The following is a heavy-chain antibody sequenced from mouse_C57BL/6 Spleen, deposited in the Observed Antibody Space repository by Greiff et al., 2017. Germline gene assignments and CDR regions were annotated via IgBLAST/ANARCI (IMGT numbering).Heavy chain of an antibody. V-gene: IGHV3-6*01. D-gene: IGHD2-2*01. J-gene: IGHJ3*01. CDR1: GYSITSGYY. CDR3: ARDEYGYQWFAY. Sequence: EVKLQESGPGLVKPSQSLSLTCSVTGYSITSGYYWNWIRQFPGNKLEWMGYISYDGSNNYNPSLKNRISITRDTSKNQFFLKLNSVTTEDTATYYCARDEYGYQWFAYWGQGTLVTVSA. CDR2: ISYDGSN.